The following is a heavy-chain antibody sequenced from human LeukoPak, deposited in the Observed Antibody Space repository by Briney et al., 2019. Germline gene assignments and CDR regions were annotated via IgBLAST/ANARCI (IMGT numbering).Heavy chain of an antibody. D-gene: IGHD6-13*01. V-gene: IGHV3-30-3*01. CDR2: ISYDGSNK. CDR3: ARDDIAAAGTGY. J-gene: IGHJ4*02. CDR1: GFTFSSYA. Sequence: GGSLRLSCAASGFTFSSYAMHWVRQAPGKGLEWVAVISYDGSNKYYADSVKGRFTISRDNSKNTLYLQMNSLRAEDTAVYYCARDDIAAAGTGYWGQGTLVTVSS.